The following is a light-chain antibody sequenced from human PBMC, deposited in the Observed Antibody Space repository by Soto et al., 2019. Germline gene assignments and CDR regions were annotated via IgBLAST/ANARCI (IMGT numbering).Light chain of an antibody. J-gene: IGKJ2*01. CDR3: QQYGSSPPYT. V-gene: IGKV3-15*01. CDR1: QNIHNR. CDR2: DAI. Sequence: EKLMSQSPATLSVSPGERVTLSCRASQNIHNRMSWFLQKPGQTPRLLIYDAIIRAADVPARFSGSWSGTEFTLTINSLQSEDFAVYYCQQYGSSPPYTFGQGTKVDIK.